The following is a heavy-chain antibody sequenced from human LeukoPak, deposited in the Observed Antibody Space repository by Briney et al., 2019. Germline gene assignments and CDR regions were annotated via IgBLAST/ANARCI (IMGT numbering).Heavy chain of an antibody. CDR3: AKDPSDIVVVVAATVAFDI. V-gene: IGHV3-7*03. CDR1: GFTFSNNW. CDR2: VKKDASEK. D-gene: IGHD2-15*01. J-gene: IGHJ3*02. Sequence: GGSLRLSCAASGFTFSNNWMTWVRQAPGKGLEWVASVKKDASEKYYVDSVKGRFTISRDNSKNTLYLQMNSLRAEDTAVYYCAKDPSDIVVVVAATVAFDIWGQGTMVTVSS.